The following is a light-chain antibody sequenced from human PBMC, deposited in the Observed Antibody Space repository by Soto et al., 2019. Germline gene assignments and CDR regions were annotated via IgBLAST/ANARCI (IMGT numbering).Light chain of an antibody. CDR2: EVR. Sequence: QSALTQPASVSGSPGQSITISCTGTSSDVRDYNYVSWYQQHPGKAPKVLIYEVRNRPSGVSNRFSGSKSGNTASLTISGLQADDEADYYYSAYTARSTLVFGGGTQLTVL. CDR1: SSDVRDYNY. V-gene: IGLV2-14*01. J-gene: IGLJ3*02. CDR3: SAYTARSTLV.